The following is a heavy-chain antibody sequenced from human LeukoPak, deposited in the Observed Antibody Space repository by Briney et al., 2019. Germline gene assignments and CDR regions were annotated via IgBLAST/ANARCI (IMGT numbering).Heavy chain of an antibody. Sequence: LETPSLTCAVYGGSFSGFYWSWIRQPPGKGLQWIGEINHSGSTNYNPSLKSRVTISVDTSKNQFSLKLCSVTAADTAVYYCARLTVQGVIIGWGQGTLVTVSS. V-gene: IGHV4-34*01. CDR3: ARLTVQGVIIG. J-gene: IGHJ4*02. CDR2: INHSGST. D-gene: IGHD3-10*01. CDR1: GGSFSGFY.